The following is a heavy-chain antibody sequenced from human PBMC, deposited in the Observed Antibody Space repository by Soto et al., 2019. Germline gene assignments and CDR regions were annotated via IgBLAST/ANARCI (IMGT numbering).Heavy chain of an antibody. CDR1: GFTFSSYS. Sequence: GGSLRLSCAASGFTFSSYSMNWVRQAPGNGLEWFSSISSSSSYIYYADSVKGRFTISRDYAKNSLYLQMNSLRSEDTAVYYCARSTRIAARLCDYWGQGTLVTVSS. V-gene: IGHV3-21*01. CDR3: ARSTRIAARLCDY. D-gene: IGHD6-6*01. CDR2: ISSSSSYI. J-gene: IGHJ4*02.